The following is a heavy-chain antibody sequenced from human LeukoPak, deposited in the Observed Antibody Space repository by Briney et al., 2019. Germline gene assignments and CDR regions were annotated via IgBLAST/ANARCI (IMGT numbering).Heavy chain of an antibody. CDR3: AKGGYYYDSSGYPFDY. Sequence: ASVKVSCKASGYTFTGYYMHWVRQATGQGLEWMGWINPNSGGTNYAQKFQGRVTMTGDTSISTAYMELSRLRSDDTAVYYCAKGGYYYDSSGYPFDYWGQGTLVTVSS. CDR2: INPNSGGT. J-gene: IGHJ4*02. D-gene: IGHD3-22*01. CDR1: GYTFTGYY. V-gene: IGHV1-2*02.